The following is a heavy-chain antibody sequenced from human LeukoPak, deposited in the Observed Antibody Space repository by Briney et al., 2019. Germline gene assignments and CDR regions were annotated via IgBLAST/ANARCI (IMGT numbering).Heavy chain of an antibody. CDR3: ARVIGDNYFDS. CDR1: GGSISSYY. D-gene: IGHD7-27*01. J-gene: IGHJ4*02. V-gene: IGHV4-59*08. Sequence: ASETLSLTCTVSGGSISSYYWSWIRQPPGKGLEWIGTFYHGGRTKYNPSLKSRVAISGDTSKNQFSLKLSSVTATDTAFYYCARVIGDNYFDSWGQGILVTVSS. CDR2: FYHGGRT.